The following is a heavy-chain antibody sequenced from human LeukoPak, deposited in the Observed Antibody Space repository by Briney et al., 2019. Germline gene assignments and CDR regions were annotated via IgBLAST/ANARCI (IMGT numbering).Heavy chain of an antibody. D-gene: IGHD3-22*01. CDR3: AKARVPYYYDSSVLWFDY. Sequence: GGSLRLSCAASGFTFSSYAMSWVRQAPGKGLEWVSAISGSGGSTYYADSVKGRFTISRDNSKNTLYLQMNSLRAEDTAVYYCAKARVPYYYDSSVLWFDYWGQGTLVTVSS. J-gene: IGHJ4*02. CDR2: ISGSGGST. CDR1: GFTFSSYA. V-gene: IGHV3-23*01.